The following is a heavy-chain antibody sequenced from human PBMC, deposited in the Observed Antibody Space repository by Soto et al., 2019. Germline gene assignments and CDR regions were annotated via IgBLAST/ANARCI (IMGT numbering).Heavy chain of an antibody. J-gene: IGHJ4*02. V-gene: IGHV6-1*01. D-gene: IGHD2-2*03. Sequence: SRTLSLTCLIPVYSVSSNSAAWNWIMQWPSRGLEWLRRTYYRSKWYNDDAVSLKSRILAKPDTSKNQLFLQVNSVTPEDTRVYYWARAFAYLDSWGQGTLVTVS. CDR3: ARAFAYLDS. CDR1: VYSVSSNSAA. CDR2: TYYRSKWYN.